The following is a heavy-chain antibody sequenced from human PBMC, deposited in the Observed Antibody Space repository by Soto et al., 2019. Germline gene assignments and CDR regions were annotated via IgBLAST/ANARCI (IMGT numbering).Heavy chain of an antibody. D-gene: IGHD2-15*01. V-gene: IGHV4-34*01. CDR1: GGSFSGYY. J-gene: IGHJ4*02. Sequence: SETLSLTCAVYGGSFSGYYWSWIRQPPGKGLEWIGEINHSGSTNYNPSLKSRVTISVDTSKNQFSLKLSSVTAADTAVYYCARGRGYCSGGSCYSGGNYWGQGTLVTVSS. CDR2: INHSGST. CDR3: ARGRGYCSGGSCYSGGNY.